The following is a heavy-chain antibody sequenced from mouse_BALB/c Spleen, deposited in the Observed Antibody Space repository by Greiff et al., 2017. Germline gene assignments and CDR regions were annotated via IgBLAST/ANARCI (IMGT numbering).Heavy chain of an antibody. CDR1: GFTFSSFG. D-gene: IGHD1-2*01. J-gene: IGHJ3*01. CDR3: ARSPMHDYGPAWFAD. Sequence: EVKLVESGGGLVQPGGSRKLSCAASGFTFSSFGMHWVRQAPEKGLEWVAYISSGSSTIYYADTVKGRFTISRDNPKNTLFLPMTSLRSEDTAMYYCARSPMHDYGPAWFADWGQGTLVTVSA. CDR2: ISSGSSTI. V-gene: IGHV5-17*02.